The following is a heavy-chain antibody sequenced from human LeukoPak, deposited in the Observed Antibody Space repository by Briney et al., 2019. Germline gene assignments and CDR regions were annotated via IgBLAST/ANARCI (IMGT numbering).Heavy chain of an antibody. Sequence: PGGSLRLSCAASGFTFSSYAMSWVRQAPGKGLEWVANIKQDGSEKYYVDSVKGRFTISRDNAKNSLYLQMNSLRAEDTAVYYCARRGSYDAFDIWGQGTMVTVSS. CDR2: IKQDGSEK. J-gene: IGHJ3*02. CDR3: ARRGSYDAFDI. D-gene: IGHD3-16*01. CDR1: GFTFSSYA. V-gene: IGHV3-7*01.